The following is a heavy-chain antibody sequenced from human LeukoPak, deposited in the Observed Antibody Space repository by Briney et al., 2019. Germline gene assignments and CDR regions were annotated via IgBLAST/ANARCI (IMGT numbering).Heavy chain of an antibody. J-gene: IGHJ5*02. Sequence: GGSLRLSCAASGFTVSNNYMSWVRRAAGKGLEWVALIYSGGSTYYADSVKGRFTISRDNSKNTLHLQMNSLRAEDTAVYYCVRNSGELGAWGQGNLVTVSS. CDR3: VRNSGELGA. D-gene: IGHD2-21*01. CDR2: IYSGGST. CDR1: GFTVSNNY. V-gene: IGHV3-53*01.